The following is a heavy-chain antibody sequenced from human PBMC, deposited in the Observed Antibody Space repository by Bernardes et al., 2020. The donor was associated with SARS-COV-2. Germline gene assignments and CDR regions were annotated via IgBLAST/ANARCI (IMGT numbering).Heavy chain of an antibody. J-gene: IGHJ4*02. CDR1: GFAFSNFW. D-gene: IGHD3-10*01. Sequence: GGSLRLSCAASGFAFSNFWIHWVRQVPGKGLVWVSRLDYDGGRASYADSVKGRFTISRDNAKNTLYLQMDSLRAEDTAVYYCARGGARDGSESFRFLYWGQGSLVTVSS. CDR3: ARGGARDGSESFRFLY. V-gene: IGHV3-74*01. CDR2: LDYDGGRA.